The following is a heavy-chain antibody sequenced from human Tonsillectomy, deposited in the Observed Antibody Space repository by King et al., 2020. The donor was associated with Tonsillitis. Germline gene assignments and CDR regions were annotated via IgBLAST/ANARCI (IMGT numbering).Heavy chain of an antibody. D-gene: IGHD1-14*01. CDR3: ARRHNHPVFDY. CDR1: GGSISSSSYY. V-gene: IGHV4-39*01. J-gene: IGHJ4*02. CDR2: IYYSGST. Sequence: LQLQESGPGLVKPSETLSLTCTVSGGSISSSSYYWGWIRQPPGKGLEWIGSIYYSGSTYYNPSLKSRVTISVDTSKNQFSLKLSSETAADTAVYYCARRHNHPVFDYWGQGTLVTVSS.